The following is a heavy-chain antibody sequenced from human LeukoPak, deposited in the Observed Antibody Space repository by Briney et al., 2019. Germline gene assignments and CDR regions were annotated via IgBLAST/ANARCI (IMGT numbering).Heavy chain of an antibody. CDR2: ISYDGSNK. CDR3: AKDSDPDIVVVPYYYYGMDV. V-gene: IGHV3-30*18. J-gene: IGHJ6*02. D-gene: IGHD2-2*01. CDR1: GFTFSSYG. Sequence: GGSLRLPCAASGFTFSSYGMHWVRQAPGKGLEWVAVISYDGSNKYYADSVKGRFTISRDNSKNTLYLQMNSLRAEDTAVYYCAKDSDPDIVVVPYYYYGMDVWGQGTTVTVSS.